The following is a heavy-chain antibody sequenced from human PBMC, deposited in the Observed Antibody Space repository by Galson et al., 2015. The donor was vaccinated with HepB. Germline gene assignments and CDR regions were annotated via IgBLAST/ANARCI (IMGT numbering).Heavy chain of an antibody. CDR3: AKENRYSSGWYAKSGSQGVSFDY. CDR1: GFTFSSYA. CDR2: ISYDGSNK. J-gene: IGHJ4*02. V-gene: IGHV3-30-3*02. Sequence: SLRLSCAASGFTFSSYAMHWVRQAPGKGLEWVAVISYDGSNKYYADSVKGRFTISRDNSKNTLYLQMNSLRAEDTAVYYCAKENRYSSGWYAKSGSQGVSFDYWGQGTLVTVSS. D-gene: IGHD6-19*01.